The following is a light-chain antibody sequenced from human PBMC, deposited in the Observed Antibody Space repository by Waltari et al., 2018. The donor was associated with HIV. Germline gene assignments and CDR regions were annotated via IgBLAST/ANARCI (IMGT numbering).Light chain of an antibody. CDR1: SSNLGSNS. J-gene: IGLJ2*01. V-gene: IGLV1-47*01. CDR2: RNN. Sequence: SVLTQPPSASGTSGQRVTLPCSGSSSNLGSNSVFRYQPLPGTAPKPLIHRNNQRPSGVPDRFSGSTSGTSASLAISGLRSEDEAEYYCVVWDDTLRGVIFGGGTKVAVL. CDR3: VVWDDTLRGVI.